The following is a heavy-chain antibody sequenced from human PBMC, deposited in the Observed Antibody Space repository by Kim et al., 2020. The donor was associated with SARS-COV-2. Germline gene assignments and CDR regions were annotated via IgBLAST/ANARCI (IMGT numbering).Heavy chain of an antibody. CDR1: GYSISSGYY. J-gene: IGHJ4*02. D-gene: IGHD3-9*01. V-gene: IGHV4-38-2*02. Sequence: SETLSLTCTVSGYSISSGYYWGWIRQPPGKGLEWIGSIYHSGSTYYNPSLKSRVTISVDTSKNQFSLKLSSVTAADTAVYYCARVGQDPHLYILTGYCFDYWGQGTLVTVSS. CDR3: ARVGQDPHLYILTGYCFDY. CDR2: IYHSGST.